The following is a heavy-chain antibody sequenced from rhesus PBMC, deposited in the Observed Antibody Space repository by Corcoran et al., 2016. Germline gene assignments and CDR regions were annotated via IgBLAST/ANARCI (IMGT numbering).Heavy chain of an antibody. CDR1: GFIFSSFA. CDR3: ARRIAVGLYGLDS. CDR2: INGGGRHK. Sequence: EVQLVESGGGLVQPGGSLRLSCAASGFIFSSFAIYWVRQAPGKGLEWISAINGGGRHKECEDTVKGRLPISRDNSKNTLSLKMNSRRAEDTAVYYCARRIAVGLYGLDSWGQGVVVTVSS. J-gene: IGHJ6*01. V-gene: IGHV3-103*01. D-gene: IGHD6-13*01.